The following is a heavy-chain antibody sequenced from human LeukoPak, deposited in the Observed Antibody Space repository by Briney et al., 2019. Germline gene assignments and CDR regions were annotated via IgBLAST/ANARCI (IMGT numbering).Heavy chain of an antibody. Sequence: ASVKVSCKASGYTFTSYGISWVRQAPGQGLEWMGWISAYNGNTNYAQKLQGRVTITTDTSTSTAYMELTSLRSDDTAVYYCARDYYYDSSGYCPFDYWGQGTLVTVSS. CDR1: GYTFTSYG. CDR2: ISAYNGNT. D-gene: IGHD3-22*01. V-gene: IGHV1-18*01. CDR3: ARDYYYDSSGYCPFDY. J-gene: IGHJ4*02.